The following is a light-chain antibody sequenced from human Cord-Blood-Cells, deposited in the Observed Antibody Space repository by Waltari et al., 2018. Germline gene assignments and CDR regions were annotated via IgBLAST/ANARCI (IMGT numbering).Light chain of an antibody. Sequence: QSALTQPRSVSGSPGQSVTISCTGTSSDVGGYNYVSWYQQPPGKAPKLMIYDVSKRPSGFPDRFSGSKSGNTASLTISGLQAEDEADYYCCSYAGSYTLVFGGGTKLTVL. CDR2: DVS. V-gene: IGLV2-11*01. CDR3: CSYAGSYTLV. CDR1: SSDVGGYNY. J-gene: IGLJ3*02.